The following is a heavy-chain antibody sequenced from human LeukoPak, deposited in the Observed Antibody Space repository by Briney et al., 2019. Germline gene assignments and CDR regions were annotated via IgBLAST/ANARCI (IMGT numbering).Heavy chain of an antibody. CDR3: ARGVWAPFDS. J-gene: IGHJ4*02. Sequence: GGSLRPSCAASGFSLSNYWMNLVRQAPGKGLEWVANIKQDGSEKNYVNSVKGRFTISRDNAKNSLILQMNSLRDEDTAVYYCARGVWAPFDSWGQGTLVSVSS. CDR1: GFSLSNYW. V-gene: IGHV3-7*01. CDR2: IKQDGSEK. D-gene: IGHD7-27*01.